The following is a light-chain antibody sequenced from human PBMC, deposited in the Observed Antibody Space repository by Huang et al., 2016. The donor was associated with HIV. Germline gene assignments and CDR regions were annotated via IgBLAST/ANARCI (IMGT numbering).Light chain of an antibody. CDR3: QQYDNVPPLT. CDR1: QDIGIY. Sequence: DIQMTQSPSALSASVGARVTITCQASQDIGIYLNWYQHKPGKAPKLLISDASKLEIGVPSRFSGSGSGTDFTFTINSLQPEDIATYYCQQYDNVPPLTFGGGTKVEI. J-gene: IGKJ4*01. CDR2: DAS. V-gene: IGKV1-33*01.